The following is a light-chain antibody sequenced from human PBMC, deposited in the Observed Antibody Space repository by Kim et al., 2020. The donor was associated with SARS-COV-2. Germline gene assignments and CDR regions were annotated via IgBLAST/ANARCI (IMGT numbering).Light chain of an antibody. Sequence: SYELTQPPSVSVSPRQTARITCSGDALPKQSAYWYQQRPGQAPVLVIYQDSERPSGIPERLSGSSSGTTVTLTISGVQAEDEADYYCQSADSSGTSWVFG. CDR1: ALPKQS. J-gene: IGLJ3*02. CDR2: QDS. V-gene: IGLV3-25*03. CDR3: QSADSSGTSWV.